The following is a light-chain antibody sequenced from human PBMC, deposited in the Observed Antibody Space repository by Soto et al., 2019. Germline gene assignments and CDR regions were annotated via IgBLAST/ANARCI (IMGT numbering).Light chain of an antibody. J-gene: IGKJ4*01. Sequence: IQMTKSPSTLSASVGDRVTITCRASQSINSWLSWYQQSPGKAPKLLIYHASTLESGVPSRFSGSGSGTEFTLTISSLKHDDFATYYCQEYVYYSTFGGGTKVDIK. CDR1: QSINSW. V-gene: IGKV1-5*01. CDR3: QEYVYYST. CDR2: HAS.